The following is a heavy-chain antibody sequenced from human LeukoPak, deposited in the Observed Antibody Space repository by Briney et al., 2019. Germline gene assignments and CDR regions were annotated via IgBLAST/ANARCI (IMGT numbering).Heavy chain of an antibody. CDR3: ARLPEPDTAMVEDFDY. D-gene: IGHD5-18*01. J-gene: IGHJ4*02. CDR2: ISSSSSYI. V-gene: IGHV3-21*01. CDR1: GFTFRSYS. Sequence: GGSLRLSRAASGFTFRSYSMNWVGPAPGKGVEWVSSISSSSSYIYYADSVKGRFTISRDNAKNSLYLQMNSLRAEDTAVYYCARLPEPDTAMVEDFDYWGQGTLVTVSS.